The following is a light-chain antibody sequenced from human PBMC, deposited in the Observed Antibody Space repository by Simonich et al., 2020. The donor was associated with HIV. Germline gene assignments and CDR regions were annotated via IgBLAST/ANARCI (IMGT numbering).Light chain of an antibody. J-gene: IGLJ3*02. CDR1: SSNIGAVYD. V-gene: IGLV1-40*01. CDR3: QSSDSSLSGSV. CDR2: GNS. Sequence: QSVLTQPPSVSGAPGQRVTISCTGGSSNIGAVYDVHWYQQLPGTAPKLLIYGNSNRPSGVPDRFSGSKSGTSASLAITGLQADDEADYYCQSSDSSLSGSVFGGGTKLTVL.